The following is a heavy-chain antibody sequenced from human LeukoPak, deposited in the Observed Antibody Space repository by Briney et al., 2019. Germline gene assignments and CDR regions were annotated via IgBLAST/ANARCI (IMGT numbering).Heavy chain of an antibody. CDR3: ARDPPFKPVWFGESQTLAETYGMDV. Sequence: QPGGSLRLSCAASGFNFSSYWMHWVRQATGKGLVWVSRIISDGSSTRYADSVKGRFTISRDNAKNTLYLQMNSLRAEDTAVYYCARDPPFKPVWFGESQTLAETYGMDVWGQGTTVTVSS. V-gene: IGHV3-74*01. CDR2: IISDGSST. J-gene: IGHJ6*02. D-gene: IGHD3-10*01. CDR1: GFNFSSYW.